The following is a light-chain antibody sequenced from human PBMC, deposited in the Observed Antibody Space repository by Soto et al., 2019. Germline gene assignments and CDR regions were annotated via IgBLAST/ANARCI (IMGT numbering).Light chain of an antibody. CDR1: QDINSY. Sequence: DVQMTQSPSSLSASVGDRVTITCRASQDINSYLAWYQQKPGNAPKSLIYAASSLQTGVPSRFSGSESGTHFTLTINTQQPEDSATYYSQQYNSYPLSFGGGTTVAIK. V-gene: IGKV1D-16*01. CDR2: AAS. J-gene: IGKJ4*01. CDR3: QQYNSYPLS.